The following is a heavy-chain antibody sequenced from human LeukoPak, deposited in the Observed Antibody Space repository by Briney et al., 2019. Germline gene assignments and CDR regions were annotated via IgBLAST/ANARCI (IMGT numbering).Heavy chain of an antibody. D-gene: IGHD3-10*01. Sequence: PSETLSLTCTVSGYSISSGFYWGWIRQPPGKGLEWIGNIFYSGSTYYSPSLKSRVAISLDTSRNQFSLKLNSVTAADTAVYYCAKSNGYGLVDIWGQGTMVTVSS. CDR1: GYSISSGFY. CDR3: AKSNGYGLVDI. V-gene: IGHV4-38-2*02. CDR2: IFYSGST. J-gene: IGHJ3*02.